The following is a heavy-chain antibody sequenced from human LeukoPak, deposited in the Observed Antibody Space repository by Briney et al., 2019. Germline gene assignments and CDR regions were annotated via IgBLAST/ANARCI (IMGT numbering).Heavy chain of an antibody. CDR1: GFTFSSYT. Sequence: GGSLRLSCAVSGFTFSSYTMNWVRQAPGKGLEWVLSITAGSTYIYYADSVKGRFTISRDNAKNSLYLQMNNLGAEDTAVYYCARDLTVTSTCWFDLWGQGTLVTVSS. D-gene: IGHD4-11*01. CDR3: ARDLTVTSTCWFDL. CDR2: ITAGSTYI. V-gene: IGHV3-21*01. J-gene: IGHJ5*02.